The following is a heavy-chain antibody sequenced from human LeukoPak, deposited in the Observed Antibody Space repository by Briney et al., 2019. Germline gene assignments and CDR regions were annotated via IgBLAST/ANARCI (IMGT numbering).Heavy chain of an antibody. D-gene: IGHD4-17*01. CDR1: GFTLSNAW. J-gene: IGHJ6*03. V-gene: IGHV3-15*01. CDR3: TTLLTNYGDYGSYYYYYMDV. CDR2: IKSKTNGETR. Sequence: GGSLRLSCAASGFTLSNAWMNWVRQAPGKGLEWVGLIKSKTNGETRDYAAPVKGRFTISRDDSKNTLYLQMNSLKTEDTAVYYCTTLLTNYGDYGSYYYYYMDVWGKGTTVTVSS.